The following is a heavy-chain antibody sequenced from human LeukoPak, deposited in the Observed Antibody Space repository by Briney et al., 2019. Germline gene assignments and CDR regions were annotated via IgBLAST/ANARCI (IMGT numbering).Heavy chain of an antibody. D-gene: IGHD3-10*01. CDR3: ASRTQYYYGSGSYYLD. V-gene: IGHV3-48*04. Sequence: PGGSLRLSCAAGGFTFSSYSRNWVRQGRGKGREGGSYISSSSTTIYYAASVKGRFTISRDNAKNSLYLQMNSLRPEDTAVYYCASRTQYYYGSGSYYLDWGQGTLVTVSS. CDR2: ISSSSTTI. J-gene: IGHJ4*02. CDR1: GFTFSSYS.